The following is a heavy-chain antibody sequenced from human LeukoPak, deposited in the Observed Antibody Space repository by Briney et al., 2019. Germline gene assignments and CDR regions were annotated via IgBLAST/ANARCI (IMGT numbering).Heavy chain of an antibody. CDR2: IYYSGST. V-gene: IGHV4-39*07. D-gene: IGHD3-22*01. J-gene: IGHJ4*02. CDR3: ARDQSSGYYYMGTYFDY. CDR1: GGSISSSSYY. Sequence: SETLSLTCTVSGGSISSSSYYWGWIRQPPGKGLEWIGSIYYSGSTYYNPSLKSRVTISVDTSKNQFSLKLSSVTAADTAVYYCARDQSSGYYYMGTYFDYWGQGTLVTVSS.